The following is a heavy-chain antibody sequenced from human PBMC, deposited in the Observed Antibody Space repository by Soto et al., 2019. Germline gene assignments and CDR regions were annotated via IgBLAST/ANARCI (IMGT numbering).Heavy chain of an antibody. CDR2: ISGSGDST. V-gene: IGHV3-23*01. CDR3: ARRSSGWYLDY. J-gene: IGHJ4*02. Sequence: GGSLRLSCAASGFTFSSYAMNWVRQAPGKGLEWVSVISGSGDSTYYADSVKGRFTISRDNSKNTLYLQMNSLRAEDTAVYYCARRSSGWYLDYWGQGTLVTVSS. CDR1: GFTFSSYA. D-gene: IGHD6-19*01.